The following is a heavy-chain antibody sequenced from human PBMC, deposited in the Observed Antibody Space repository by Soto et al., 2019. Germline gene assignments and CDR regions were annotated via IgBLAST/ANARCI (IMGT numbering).Heavy chain of an antibody. CDR3: ARVDIVVVVAATHYYMDV. D-gene: IGHD2-15*01. CDR2: IYYSGST. Sequence: SETLSLTCTVSGGSISNFYWSWIRQPPGKGLVWIGYIYYSGSTYYIPSLKSRVTISVDTSKNQFSLKLSSVTAADTAVYYCARVDIVVVVAATHYYMDVWGKGTTVTVSS. V-gene: IGHV4-59*12. CDR1: GGSISNFY. J-gene: IGHJ6*03.